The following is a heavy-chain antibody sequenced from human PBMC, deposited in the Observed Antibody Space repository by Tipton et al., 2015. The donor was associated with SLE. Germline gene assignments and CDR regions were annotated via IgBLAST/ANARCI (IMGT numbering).Heavy chain of an antibody. CDR3: ARDRGTIPHVLNYHFDN. V-gene: IGHV3-30*04. CDR1: GTTLTDYP. CDR2: ISSDGGGK. Sequence: SLRLSCSASGTTLTDYPFHWVCQAPAKGLEWVAFISSDGGGKYYADSVMGRFTISRDNSQNALLLQMDSLRPEDTALYFCARDRGTIPHVLNYHFDNWGQGTLVTVSS. J-gene: IGHJ4*02. D-gene: IGHD1-1*01.